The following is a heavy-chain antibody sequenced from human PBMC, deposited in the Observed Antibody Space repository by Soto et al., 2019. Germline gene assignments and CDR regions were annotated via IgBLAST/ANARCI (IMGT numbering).Heavy chain of an antibody. CDR1: GYSFSDYG. J-gene: IGHJ6*02. Sequence: QVKLVQSGAEVKKPGASLKVSCQASGYSFSDYGIAWVRQAPGQGLAWVGWISTYNGNTNYAQKFQGRVTMTTDTSANTPYMELRSLRSDDTAMYYCARYGYSSGWYLGTGMDVWGQGTPVTVSS. CDR3: ARYGYSSGWYLGTGMDV. CDR2: ISTYNGNT. D-gene: IGHD6-19*01. V-gene: IGHV1-18*04.